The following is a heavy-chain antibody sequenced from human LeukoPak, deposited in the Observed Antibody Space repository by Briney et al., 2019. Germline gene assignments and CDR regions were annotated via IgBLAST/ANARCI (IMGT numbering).Heavy chain of an antibody. CDR3: ARSGEISGYDISFDY. J-gene: IGHJ4*02. V-gene: IGHV1-2*02. D-gene: IGHD5-12*01. CDR2: INPNSGVT. Sequence: ASVKVPCKASGYTFTGYYMHWVRQAPGQGLEWMGWINPNSGVTNYAQKFQGRVTMTRDTSISTAYMELSRLRSDDTAVYYCARSGEISGYDISFDYWGQGTLVTVSS. CDR1: GYTFTGYY.